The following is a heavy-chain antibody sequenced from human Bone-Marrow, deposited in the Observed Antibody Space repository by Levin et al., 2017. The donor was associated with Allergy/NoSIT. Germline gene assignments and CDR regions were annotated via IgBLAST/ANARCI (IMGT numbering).Heavy chain of an antibody. CDR1: GFTFDDYA. D-gene: IGHD3-16*01. Sequence: GGSLRLSCTSSGFTFDDYAMHWVRHAPGKGLEWVAHISWNSNSIAYADAVRGRFTISRDNAKNPVSLQLSGLRAYDTAAYYWFKGSYGRDFYAMDGWGQGTTVIVSS. V-gene: IGHV3-9*01. J-gene: IGHJ6*02. CDR2: ISWNSNSI. CDR3: FKGSYGRDFYAMDG.